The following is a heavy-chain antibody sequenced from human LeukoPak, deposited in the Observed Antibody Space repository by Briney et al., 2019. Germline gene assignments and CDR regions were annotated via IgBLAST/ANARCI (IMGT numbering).Heavy chain of an antibody. V-gene: IGHV3-48*03. CDR1: GFAFSSYE. CDR3: ARDKIVVATHFDY. D-gene: IGHD1-26*01. J-gene: IGHJ4*02. CDR2: ISSSGSTI. Sequence: GGSLRLSCAASGFAFSSYEMNWVRQAPGKGLEWVSYISSSGSTIYYADSVKGRFTISRDNAKNSLYLQMNSPRAEDTAIYYCARDKIVVATHFDYWGQGTLVTVSS.